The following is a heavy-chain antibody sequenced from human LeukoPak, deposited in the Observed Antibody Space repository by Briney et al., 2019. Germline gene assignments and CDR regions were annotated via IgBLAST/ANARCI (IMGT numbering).Heavy chain of an antibody. CDR1: GFTFSSYS. Sequence: PGGSLRLSCAASGFTFSSYSMNWVRQAPGKGLEWVSYISSSSTPIYYADSVKGRFTISRDNAKNSLYLQMNSLRAEDTAVYYCARDRQTSGEDYWGQGTLVTVSS. D-gene: IGHD3-10*01. CDR3: ARDRQTSGEDY. CDR2: ISSSSTPI. J-gene: IGHJ4*02. V-gene: IGHV3-48*01.